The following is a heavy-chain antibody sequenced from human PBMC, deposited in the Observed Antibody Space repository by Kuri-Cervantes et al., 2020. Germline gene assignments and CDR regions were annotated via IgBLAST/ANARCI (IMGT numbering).Heavy chain of an antibody. CDR1: GFTFSSNW. J-gene: IGHJ6*02. CDR2: IKQDGSEK. D-gene: IGHD3-10*01. Sequence: GESLQISFAATGFTFSSNWMSWVRQAPGKGLEWVANIKQDGSEKYYVDSVKGRFTISRDNAKNSLYLQMNSLRAEDTAVYYCARDGGSGSYYIAYYYYGMDVWGQGTTVTVSS. CDR3: ARDGGSGSYYIAYYYYGMDV. V-gene: IGHV3-7*01.